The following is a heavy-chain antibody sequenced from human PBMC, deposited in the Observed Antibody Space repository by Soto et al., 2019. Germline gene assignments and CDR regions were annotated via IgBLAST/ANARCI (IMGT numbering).Heavy chain of an antibody. V-gene: IGHV1-69*01. D-gene: IGHD3-10*01. CDR1: GGTFSSHV. CDR2: IMPIMGTA. CDR3: ARDLELRDGNISHLDY. Sequence: QVQLVQSGAEVKKPGSSVKVSCKASGGTFSSHVFNWVRQAPGQGLEWMGGIMPIMGTANSAQKFQGRVTITADESTSTDYMELSSLRSEDTAVYDCARDLELRDGNISHLDYWGQGTLVTVSS. J-gene: IGHJ4*02.